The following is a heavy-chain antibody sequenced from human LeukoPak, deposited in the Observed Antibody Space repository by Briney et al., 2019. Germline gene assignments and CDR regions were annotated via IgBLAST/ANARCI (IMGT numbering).Heavy chain of an antibody. J-gene: IGHJ3*02. CDR3: ARARYYDSSGYQKGASDI. Sequence: SETLSLTCTVYGGSFSGYYWSWIRQPPGKGLEWIGEINQSGSTNYNPSLKSRVTISVDTSKNQFSLKLSSVTAADTAVYYCARARYYDSSGYQKGASDIWGQGTMVTVSS. CDR1: GGSFSGYY. V-gene: IGHV4-34*01. D-gene: IGHD3-22*01. CDR2: INQSGST.